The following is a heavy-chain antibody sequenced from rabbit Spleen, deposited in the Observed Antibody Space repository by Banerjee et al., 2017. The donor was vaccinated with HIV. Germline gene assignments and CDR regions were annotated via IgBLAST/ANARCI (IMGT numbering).Heavy chain of an antibody. V-gene: IGHV1S40*01. CDR1: GFSFSSSDW. CDR2: IDPIFGST. CDR3: AREKSGNYGYDL. Sequence: QSLEESGGDLVKPGASLTLTCTASGFSFSSSDWIYWVRQAPRKGLEWIGYIDPIFGSTSYASWAKGRFTISKTSSTTVTLQMTSLTAADTATYFCAREKSGNYGYDLWGPGTLVTVS. J-gene: IGHJ4*01. D-gene: IGHD6-1*01.